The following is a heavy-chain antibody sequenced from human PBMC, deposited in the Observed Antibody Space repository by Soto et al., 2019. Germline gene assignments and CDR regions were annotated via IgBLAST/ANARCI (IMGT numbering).Heavy chain of an antibody. CDR1: GYTFSSFW. D-gene: IGHD5-12*01. CDR3: ARHRRDGYNRFDY. CDR2: IYPGDSDT. Sequence: GESLKISCKVSGYTFSSFWIGWVRQMPGKGLEWMGIIYPGDSDTTYSPSFQGQVTISADKSISTAYLHWSSLKASDTAMYYCARHRRDGYNRFDYWGQGPLVTVSS. J-gene: IGHJ4*02. V-gene: IGHV5-51*01.